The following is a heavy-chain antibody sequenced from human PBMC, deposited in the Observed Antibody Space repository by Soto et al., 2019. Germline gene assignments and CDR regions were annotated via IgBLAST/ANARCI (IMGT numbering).Heavy chain of an antibody. CDR3: ARDSPTTEVITFFEY. CDR1: GGTFSNYA. V-gene: IGHV1-69*12. D-gene: IGHD1-26*01. CDR2: IIPIFGTA. Sequence: QVQLVQSGAEVRKPGSSVKVSCKASGGTFSNYAISWVRQAPGQGLEWMGGIIPIFGTAHYAQKFQGRVTFTADESTGTAYMDLSSLRSEDTAVYYCARDSPTTEVITFFEYWGQGTLVTVSS. J-gene: IGHJ4*02.